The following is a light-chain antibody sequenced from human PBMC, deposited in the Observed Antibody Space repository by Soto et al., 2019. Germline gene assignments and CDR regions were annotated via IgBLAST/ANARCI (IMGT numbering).Light chain of an antibody. V-gene: IGKV1-9*01. CDR1: QGISSY. CDR3: QHLNSYPLP. J-gene: IGKJ4*01. Sequence: DIQLTQSPSFLSASVGDRVTITCRATQGISSYLAWYQQKPGKAPNLLIYDASTLQSGVPSRFSGSASGTEFTLTISSLQPEDFATYCWQHLNSYPLPFGGGTKVEIK. CDR2: DAS.